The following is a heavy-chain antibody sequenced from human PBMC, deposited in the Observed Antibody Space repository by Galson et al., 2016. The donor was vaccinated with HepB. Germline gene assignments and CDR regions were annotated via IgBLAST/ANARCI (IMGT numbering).Heavy chain of an antibody. V-gene: IGHV4-61*01. Sequence: ETLSLTCTVSGGSVTSGTYYWSWIRQPPGRGLEWIGNIYYSGSTNYNPSLKSRVTISVDTSKNQFSLKLSSVTAADTAIYYCARVGATMVDDAFDLWGQGTMVTVSS. CDR3: ARVGATMVDDAFDL. J-gene: IGHJ3*01. D-gene: IGHD1-26*01. CDR1: GGSVTSGTYY. CDR2: IYYSGST.